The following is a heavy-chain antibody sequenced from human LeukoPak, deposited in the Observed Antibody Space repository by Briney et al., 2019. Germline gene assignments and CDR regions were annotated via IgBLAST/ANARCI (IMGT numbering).Heavy chain of an antibody. Sequence: SQTLSLTCALSGDSVSSNTAAWNWIRQSPSRGLEWLGRTYYRSNWFNDYAVSVKGRLTVNPDTSKNHFSLQLKYVTPEDTAVYYCARGGGSDSHFYYFGMDVWGKGTTVTASS. V-gene: IGHV6-1*01. CDR2: TYYRSNWFN. CDR1: GDSVSSNTAA. CDR3: ARGGGSDSHFYYFGMDV. D-gene: IGHD2-15*01. J-gene: IGHJ6*04.